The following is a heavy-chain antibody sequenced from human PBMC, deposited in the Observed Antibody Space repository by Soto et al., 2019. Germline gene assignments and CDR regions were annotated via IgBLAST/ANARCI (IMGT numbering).Heavy chain of an antibody. V-gene: IGHV3-53*02. CDR1: GFTVSSTY. J-gene: IGHJ4*02. CDR2: IYSGGST. CDR3: AKEGVVVVVAAEYYFDY. Sequence: EVQLVETGGGLIQPGGSLRLSCAASGFTVSSTYMSWVRQAPGQGLEWVSIIYSGGSTYYADSVKGRFTISRDDSKNTLYLQMNSLRAEDTAVYYCAKEGVVVVVAAEYYFDYWGQGTLVTVSS. D-gene: IGHD2-15*01.